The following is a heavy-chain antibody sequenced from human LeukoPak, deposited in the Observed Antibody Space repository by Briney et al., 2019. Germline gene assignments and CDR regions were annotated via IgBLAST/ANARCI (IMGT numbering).Heavy chain of an antibody. CDR1: GYTFTSYY. J-gene: IGHJ4*02. V-gene: IGHV1-2*06. CDR3: ARIEYPTDY. CDR2: INPNNGGT. D-gene: IGHD2/OR15-2a*01. Sequence: ASVKVSCKASGYTFTSYYMHWVRQAPGQGLEWMGRINPNNGGTNYAQRFQGRVTMTRDTSISTVYMELSRLTSDDTAVYYCARIEYPTDYWGQGTLVTVSS.